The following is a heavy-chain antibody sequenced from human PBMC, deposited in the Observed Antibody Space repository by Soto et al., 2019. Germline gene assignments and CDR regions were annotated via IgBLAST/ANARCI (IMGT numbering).Heavy chain of an antibody. J-gene: IGHJ5*02. CDR3: ARDYGHNWFDP. CDR1: GDSISSYY. V-gene: IGHV4-59*12. D-gene: IGHD4-17*01. CDR2: VYSSGAT. Sequence: TLSLTCTVSGDSISSYYWTWIRQPPGKGLEWIGYVYSSGATNYNPSLKSRATISVDTSKNQFSLKLSSVTAADTAVYYCARDYGHNWFDPWGQGTLVTVSS.